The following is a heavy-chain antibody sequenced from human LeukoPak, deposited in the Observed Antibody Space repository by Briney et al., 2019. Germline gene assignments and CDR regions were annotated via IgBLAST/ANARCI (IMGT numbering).Heavy chain of an antibody. Sequence: GRSLRLSCAASGFTFSSYGTHWVRQAPGKGLEWVAVIWYDGSNKYYADSVKGRFTISRDNSKNTLYLQMNSLRAEDTAVYYCARGTICYDSSGYLAYWGQGTLVTVSS. CDR3: ARGTICYDSSGYLAY. CDR2: IWYDGSNK. V-gene: IGHV3-33*01. CDR1: GFTFSSYG. J-gene: IGHJ4*02. D-gene: IGHD3-22*01.